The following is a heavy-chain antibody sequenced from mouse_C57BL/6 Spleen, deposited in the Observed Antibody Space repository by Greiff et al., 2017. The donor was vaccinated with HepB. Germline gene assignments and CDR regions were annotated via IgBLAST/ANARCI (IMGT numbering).Heavy chain of an antibody. J-gene: IGHJ1*03. Sequence: EVQLQQSGPELVKPGASVKISCKASGYTFTDYYMNWVKQSHGKSLEWIGDINPNNGGTSYNQKFKGKATLTVDKSSSTAYMELRSLTSEDSAVYYCARKGYYGTPAFDVWGTGTTVTVSS. CDR3: ARKGYYGTPAFDV. CDR1: GYTFTDYY. CDR2: INPNNGGT. V-gene: IGHV1-26*01. D-gene: IGHD1-1*01.